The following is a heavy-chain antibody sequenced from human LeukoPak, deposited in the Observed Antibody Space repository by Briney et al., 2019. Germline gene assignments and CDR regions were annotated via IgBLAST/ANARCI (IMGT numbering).Heavy chain of an antibody. CDR3: ASSYYYGSGGPLFDP. D-gene: IGHD3-10*01. CDR1: GGTFSSYA. CDR2: IIPIFGTA. V-gene: IGHV1-69*13. Sequence: ASVKVSCKASGGTFSSYAISWVRQAPGQGLEWMGGIIPIFGTANYAQKFQGRVTITADESTSTAYMELSSLRSEDTAVYYCASSYYYGSGGPLFDPWGQGTLVTVSS. J-gene: IGHJ5*02.